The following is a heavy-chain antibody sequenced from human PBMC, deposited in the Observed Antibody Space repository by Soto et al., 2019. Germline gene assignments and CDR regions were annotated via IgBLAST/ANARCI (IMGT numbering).Heavy chain of an antibody. CDR1: GFIFTNCA. J-gene: IGHJ4*02. V-gene: IGHV3-23*01. D-gene: IGHD1-26*01. Sequence: LESGGGLVQPGGSLRLSCAASGFIFTNCAMNWVRQAPGKGLEWVSIISGDGTSIYYADSVKGRFTISRDNSKNTLYLQMSSLRADDTAVYYCVKAVGPTAPSSRIFDYWGQRTLVTVSS. CDR3: VKAVGPTAPSSRIFDY. CDR2: ISGDGTSI.